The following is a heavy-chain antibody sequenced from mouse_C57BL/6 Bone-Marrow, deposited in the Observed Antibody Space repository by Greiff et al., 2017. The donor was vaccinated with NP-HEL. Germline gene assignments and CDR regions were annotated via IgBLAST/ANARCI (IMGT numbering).Heavy chain of an antibody. CDR3: ARWNDGYPGGY. Sequence: EVQVVESGPELVKPGASVKISCKASGYSFTGYYMNWVKQSPEKSLEWIGEINPSTGGTTYNQKFKAKATLTVDKSSSTAYMQLKSLTSEDSAVYYCARWNDGYPGGYWGQGTTLTVSS. CDR2: INPSTGGT. V-gene: IGHV1-42*01. D-gene: IGHD2-3*01. CDR1: GYSFTGYY. J-gene: IGHJ2*01.